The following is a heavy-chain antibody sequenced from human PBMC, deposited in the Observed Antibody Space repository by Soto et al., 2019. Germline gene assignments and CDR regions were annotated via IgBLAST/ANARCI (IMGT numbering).Heavy chain of an antibody. CDR1: GGSISSSSYY. V-gene: IGHV4-39*01. J-gene: IGHJ4*02. CDR3: SNFGVVKNYFDY. CDR2: IYYSGST. Sequence: SETLSLTCTVSGGSISSSSYYWGWIRQPPGKGLEWIGSIYYSGSTYYNPSLKSRVTISVDTSKNQFSLKLSSVTAADTAVYYFSNFGVVKNYFDYWGQGTLVTGSS. D-gene: IGHD3-3*01.